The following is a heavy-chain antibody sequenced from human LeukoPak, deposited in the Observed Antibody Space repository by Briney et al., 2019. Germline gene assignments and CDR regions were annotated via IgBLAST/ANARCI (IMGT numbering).Heavy chain of an antibody. CDR2: MNPNSGNT. J-gene: IGHJ3*02. CDR3: VRESTIEVAGSDAFDI. Sequence: ASVKVSCKASGYTFTSYDINWVRQATGQGLEWMGWMNPNSGNTGFAQKFQGRVTMSRDTSISTAYMELRSLRSEDTAVYYCVRESTIEVAGSDAFDIWGQGTKVIVSS. D-gene: IGHD6-19*01. V-gene: IGHV1-8*01. CDR1: GYTFTSYD.